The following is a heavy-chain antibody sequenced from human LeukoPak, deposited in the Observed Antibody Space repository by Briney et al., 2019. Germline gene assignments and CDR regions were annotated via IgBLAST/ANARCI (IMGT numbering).Heavy chain of an antibody. D-gene: IGHD6-19*01. V-gene: IGHV3-33*08. Sequence: GGSLRLSCAASGFTFSSYGMHWVRQAPGKGLEWVAVIWYDGGNKYYADSVKGRFTISRDNSKNTLYLQMNSLRAEDTAVYYCARVALGYSSGWYDGGHFDYWGQGTLVTVSS. CDR1: GFTFSSYG. CDR2: IWYDGGNK. J-gene: IGHJ4*02. CDR3: ARVALGYSSGWYDGGHFDY.